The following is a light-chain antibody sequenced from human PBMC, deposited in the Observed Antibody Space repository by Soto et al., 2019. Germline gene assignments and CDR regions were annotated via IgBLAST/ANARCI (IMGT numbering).Light chain of an antibody. J-gene: IGKJ1*01. CDR2: GAS. CDR1: QSVSSSY. V-gene: IGKV3-20*01. CDR3: QQYGSSPRT. Sequence: EIALTQSPGTLSLSPGERATLSCRASQSVSSSYLAWYQQKPGQAPRLLIYGASSRATGIPDRFSGSGSGRDFNLTISRLEPEDFAVYYCQQYGSSPRTFGQGTKVEIK.